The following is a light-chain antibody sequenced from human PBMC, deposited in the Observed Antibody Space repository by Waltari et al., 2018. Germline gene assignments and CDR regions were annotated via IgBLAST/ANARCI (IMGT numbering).Light chain of an antibody. Sequence: DVVMTQSPLSLPVTLGQPVSISCRSSQSLVHRDGSTYLNWFHQRPGQSPRRLIYRVSNRDSGVPGRFSGSGSGSGFTLIMSRVEAEDVGVYFCMEGTHWPPSFGGGTKVEIK. V-gene: IGKV2-30*02. J-gene: IGKJ4*01. CDR3: MEGTHWPPS. CDR1: QSLVHRDGSTY. CDR2: RVS.